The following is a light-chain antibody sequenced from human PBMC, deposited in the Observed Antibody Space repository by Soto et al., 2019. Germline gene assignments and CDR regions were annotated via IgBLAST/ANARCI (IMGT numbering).Light chain of an antibody. J-gene: IGLJ2*01. CDR2: DVS. Sequence: QSALTQPASVSVSPGQSITISCTGTSSDVGSYNYVSWYQQHPGKAPKLMIYDVSNRPSGVSNRFSGSKSGNTASLTISGLQAEDEAEYYCSLYTSSSTVLFGGGTKLTVL. CDR3: SLYTSSSTVL. CDR1: SSDVGSYNY. V-gene: IGLV2-14*01.